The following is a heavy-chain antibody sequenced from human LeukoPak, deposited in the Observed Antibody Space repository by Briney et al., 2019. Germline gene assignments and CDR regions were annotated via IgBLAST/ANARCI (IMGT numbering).Heavy chain of an antibody. CDR1: GFTFSSYS. Sequence: GGSPRLSCAASGFTFSSYSMNWVRQAPGKGLEWVSSISSSSSYIYYADSVKGRFTISRDNAKNSLYLQMNSLRAEDTAVYYCARTASGSYDGDYFDYWGQGTLVTVSS. D-gene: IGHD1-26*01. CDR2: ISSSSSYI. V-gene: IGHV3-21*01. CDR3: ARTASGSYDGDYFDY. J-gene: IGHJ4*02.